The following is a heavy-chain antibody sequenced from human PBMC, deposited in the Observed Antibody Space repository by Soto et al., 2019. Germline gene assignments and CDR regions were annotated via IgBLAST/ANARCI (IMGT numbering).Heavy chain of an antibody. D-gene: IGHD2-2*01. V-gene: IGHV3-48*01. CDR2: ISSSSSTI. CDR3: ARDGVVPAAGTIVYYYYYMDV. Sequence: GGSLRLSCAASGFTFSSYSMNWVRQAPGKGLEWVSYISSSSSTIYYADSVKGRFTISRDNAKNSLYLQMNSLRAEDTAVYYCARDGVVPAAGTIVYYYYYMDVWGKGTTVTVSS. J-gene: IGHJ6*03. CDR1: GFTFSSYS.